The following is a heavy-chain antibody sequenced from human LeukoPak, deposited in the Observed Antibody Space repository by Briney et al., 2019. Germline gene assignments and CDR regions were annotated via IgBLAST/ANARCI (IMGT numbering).Heavy chain of an antibody. CDR3: ARDDALGDNALDV. J-gene: IGHJ3*01. Sequence: GGSLRLSCAASGFTFSSYGMHWVRQAPGKGLEWVAVILNDGSQEKYADSVKGRFTISRDNSKNTLFLQMNSLRAEDTAVYYCARDDALGDNALDVWGQGTMVTVSS. CDR2: ILNDGSQE. V-gene: IGHV3-33*01. CDR1: GFTFSSYG. D-gene: IGHD3-16*01.